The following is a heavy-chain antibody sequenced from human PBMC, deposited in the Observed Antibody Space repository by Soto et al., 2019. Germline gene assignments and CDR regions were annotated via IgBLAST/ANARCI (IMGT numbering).Heavy chain of an antibody. V-gene: IGHV3-23*01. CDR2: ISGSGGST. CDR3: AREEYCSSTSCYRRNFDY. Sequence: GGSLRLSCAASGFTFSSYAMSWVRQAPGKGLEWVSAISGSGGSTYYADSVKGRFTISRDNAKNTLSLQMNSLRAEDTAVYYCAREEYCSSTSCYRRNFDYWGQGTLVTVSS. D-gene: IGHD2-2*01. J-gene: IGHJ4*02. CDR1: GFTFSSYA.